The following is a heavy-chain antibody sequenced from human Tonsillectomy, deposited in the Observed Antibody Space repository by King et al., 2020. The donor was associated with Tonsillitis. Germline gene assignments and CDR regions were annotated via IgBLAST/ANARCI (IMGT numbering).Heavy chain of an antibody. CDR3: ARIVTLVTTTDYYSGMDV. CDR1: GFSLSNARMG. Sequence: VTLKESGPVLVKPPETLTLTCIVSGFSLSNARMGVRWIRQPPGQALEWLAHIFSNDEKSYSTSLKSRLTISKDTSKSQVGLTLTNMDPVDTATYYCARIVTLVTTTDYYSGMDVWGQGTTVTVSS. J-gene: IGHJ6*02. V-gene: IGHV2-26*01. CDR2: IFSNDEK. D-gene: IGHD4-17*01.